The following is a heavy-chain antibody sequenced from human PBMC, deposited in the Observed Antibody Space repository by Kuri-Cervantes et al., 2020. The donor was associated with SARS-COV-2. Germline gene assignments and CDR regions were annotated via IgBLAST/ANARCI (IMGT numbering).Heavy chain of an antibody. D-gene: IGHD2-15*01. Sequence: SETLSLTCTVSGGSISSSSYYWGWLRQPPGKGLEWIGSIYFSGSTYYNPSLKSRVTISVDTSKNQFSLKLSSVTAADTAVYYCARQSVVASDDWGQGTPVTVSS. CDR3: ARQSVVASDD. V-gene: IGHV4-39*01. J-gene: IGHJ4*02. CDR1: GGSISSSSYY. CDR2: IYFSGST.